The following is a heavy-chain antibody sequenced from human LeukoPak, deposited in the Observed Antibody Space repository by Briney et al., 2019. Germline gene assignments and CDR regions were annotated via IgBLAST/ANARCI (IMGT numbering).Heavy chain of an antibody. CDR1: GFTFSSYW. D-gene: IGHD5-12*01. CDR3: ARGPGYGHYFDY. J-gene: IGHJ4*02. Sequence: GGSLRLSCAASGFTFSSYWMSWVRQAPGKGQEWVANIKQDGSEKYYVDSVKGRFTISRDNANNSLYLQMNSLRDEDTAVYYCARGPGYGHYFDYWGQGALVTVSS. V-gene: IGHV3-7*01. CDR2: IKQDGSEK.